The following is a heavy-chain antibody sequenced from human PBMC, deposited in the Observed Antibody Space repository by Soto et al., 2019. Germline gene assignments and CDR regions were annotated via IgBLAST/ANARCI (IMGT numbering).Heavy chain of an antibody. Sequence: QVQLVQSGAEVKKPGSSVKVSCKASGGTFSSYAISWVRQAPGQGLEWMGGIIPIFGTANYAQKFQGRVTITADESTTTDYMELSRLRSEDTDAYYCERALVGARGDYYHYGMDVWGQGTTVTVSS. J-gene: IGHJ6*02. CDR3: ERALVGARGDYYHYGMDV. V-gene: IGHV1-69*01. CDR2: IIPIFGTA. D-gene: IGHD1-26*01. CDR1: GGTFSSYA.